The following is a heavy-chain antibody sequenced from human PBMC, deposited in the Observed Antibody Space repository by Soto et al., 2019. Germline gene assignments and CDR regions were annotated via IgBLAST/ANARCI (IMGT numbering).Heavy chain of an antibody. CDR1: GGSIGSFY. V-gene: IGHV4-59*01. CDR3: ARSHSFDGSIYHYYFDF. J-gene: IGHJ4*02. Sequence: PSETLSLTCTVSGGSIGSFYWSWIRQPPGGTLEWIGYIYASGTTTYNPSLESRVTMSVDMPNNEFSLDLTSVTAADTAVYYCARSHSFDGSIYHYYFDFWGQGTLVTAPQ. D-gene: IGHD3-3*02. CDR2: IYASGTT.